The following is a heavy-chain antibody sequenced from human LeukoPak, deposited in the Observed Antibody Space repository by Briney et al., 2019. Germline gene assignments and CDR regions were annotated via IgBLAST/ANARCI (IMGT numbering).Heavy chain of an antibody. J-gene: IGHJ5*02. V-gene: IGHV3-21*01. Sequence: GGSLRLSCAASGLTFSNYNMNWVRQAPGKGLEWVSSISTSGSYIYYANSMKGRFTISRDNAKNSLYLQMNSLRVEDSAVYYCATDVIHYYASGAKTWGQGALVTVSS. CDR3: ATDVIHYYASGAKT. CDR2: ISTSGSYI. CDR1: GLTFSNYN. D-gene: IGHD3-10*01.